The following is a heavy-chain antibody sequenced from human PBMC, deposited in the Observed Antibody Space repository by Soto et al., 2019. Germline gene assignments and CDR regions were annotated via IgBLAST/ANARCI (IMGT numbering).Heavy chain of an antibody. J-gene: IGHJ4*02. D-gene: IGHD2-21*01. CDR1: GFTFRSYG. Sequence: QVHLVESGGGVVQPGRSLRLSCAASGFTFRSYGMHWVRQAPGKGLEWVAVIWYDGSNKYYADSVKGRFTISRDNSKNTLVLQMNSLRAEDTAIYYWARDVEVLGSLYYFDYWGQGTLVTVSS. V-gene: IGHV3-33*01. CDR3: ARDVEVLGSLYYFDY. CDR2: IWYDGSNK.